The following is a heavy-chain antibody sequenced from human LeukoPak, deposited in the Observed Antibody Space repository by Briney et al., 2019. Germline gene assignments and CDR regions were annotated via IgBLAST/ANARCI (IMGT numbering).Heavy chain of an antibody. CDR1: GFTFSTYG. V-gene: IGHV3-33*06. CDR3: AKPPPPGYCSGGSCPKQDTAIYGMDV. D-gene: IGHD2-15*01. CDR2: IWYDGSNK. J-gene: IGHJ6*02. Sequence: PGGSLRLSCAASGFTFSTYGMHWVRQAPGKGLEWVALIWYDGSNKYYADSVKGRFTISRDNSKNTLYLQMNSLRAEDTAVYYCAKPPPPGYCSGGSCPKQDTAIYGMDVWGQGTTVTVSS.